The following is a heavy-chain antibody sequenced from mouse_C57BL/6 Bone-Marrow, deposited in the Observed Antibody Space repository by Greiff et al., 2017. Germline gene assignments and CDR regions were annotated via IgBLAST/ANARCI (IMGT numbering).Heavy chain of an antibody. Sequence: VQLQESGPGLVAPSQSLSITCTVSGFSLTSYAISWVRQPPGTGLEWLGVIWTGGGTNYNSALKSRLSISKDNSKSQVFLKMNSLQTDDTARYYCARKGAYYSNYVDWYFDVWGTGTTVTVSS. CDR1: GFSLTSYA. CDR2: IWTGGGT. V-gene: IGHV2-9-1*01. CDR3: ARKGAYYSNYVDWYFDV. J-gene: IGHJ1*03. D-gene: IGHD2-5*01.